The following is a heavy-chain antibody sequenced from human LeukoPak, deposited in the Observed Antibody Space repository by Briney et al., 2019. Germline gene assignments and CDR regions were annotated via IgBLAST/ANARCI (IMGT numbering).Heavy chain of an antibody. CDR3: ARESPYCTNGVCYMGVDY. J-gene: IGHJ4*02. CDR2: INPNSGGT. Sequence: ASVKVSCKASGYTFTRYDMHWVRQAPGQGLEWMGWINPNSGGTNYAQKFQGRVIMTRDTSISTAYMELSRLRSDDTAVYYCARESPYCTNGVCYMGVDYWGQGTLVTVSS. CDR1: GYTFTRYD. V-gene: IGHV1-2*02. D-gene: IGHD2-8*01.